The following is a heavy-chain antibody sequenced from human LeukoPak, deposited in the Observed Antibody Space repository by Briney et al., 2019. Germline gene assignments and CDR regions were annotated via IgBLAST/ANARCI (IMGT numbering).Heavy chain of an antibody. CDR3: AGVKGSNWFDP. Sequence: SETLSLTCTVSGVSISIYYWSWIRQPPGKGLEWIGYIYNSESTYYNPSLKSRVTISLDTSKNQFSLRLNSVTAADTAVHYCAGVKGSNWFDPWGQGTLVTVSS. D-gene: IGHD6-6*01. J-gene: IGHJ5*02. V-gene: IGHV4-59*01. CDR2: IYNSEST. CDR1: GVSISIYY.